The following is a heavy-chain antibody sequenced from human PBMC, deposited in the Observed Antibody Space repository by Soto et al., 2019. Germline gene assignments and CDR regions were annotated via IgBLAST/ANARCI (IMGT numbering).Heavy chain of an antibody. D-gene: IGHD3-16*01. Sequence: SVQVSCKASGYTFTSHGISWVRPAPGQGLEWMGWISAYNGNTNYAQKLQGRVTMTTDTSTSTAYMELRSLRSDDTAVYYGSRNSLRVITFGGVIVAATAPPDYWGQ. V-gene: IGHV1-18*01. J-gene: IGHJ4*01. CDR3: SRNSLRVITFGGVIVAATAPPDY. CDR1: GYTFTSHG. CDR2: ISAYNGNT.